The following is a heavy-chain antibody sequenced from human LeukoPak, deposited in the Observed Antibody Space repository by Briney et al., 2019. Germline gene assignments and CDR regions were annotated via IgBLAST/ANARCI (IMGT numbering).Heavy chain of an antibody. Sequence: SETLSLTCAVYGGSFSGYYWSWIRQPPGKGLEWIGEINHSGSTNYNPSLKSRVSISVDTSKNQFSLKVSSVTAADTAVYYCARVTGGYYYYYMDVWGKGTTVTVSS. CDR2: INHSGST. D-gene: IGHD2-15*01. V-gene: IGHV4-34*01. CDR3: ARVTGGYYYYYMDV. J-gene: IGHJ6*03. CDR1: GGSFSGYY.